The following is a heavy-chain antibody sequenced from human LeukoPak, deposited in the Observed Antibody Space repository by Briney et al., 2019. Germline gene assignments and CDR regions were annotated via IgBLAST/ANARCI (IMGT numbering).Heavy chain of an antibody. Sequence: PGRSLRLSCAASGFTFSSYGMPWVRQAPGKGLEWVSYISSSSSTIYYADSVKGRFTISRDNAKNSLYLQMNSLRAEDTAVYYCARDPLHCSSTSCYSYYYYYYGMDVWGQGTTVTVSS. D-gene: IGHD2-2*02. V-gene: IGHV3-48*01. CDR1: GFTFSSYG. CDR3: ARDPLHCSSTSCYSYYYYYYGMDV. CDR2: ISSSSSTI. J-gene: IGHJ6*02.